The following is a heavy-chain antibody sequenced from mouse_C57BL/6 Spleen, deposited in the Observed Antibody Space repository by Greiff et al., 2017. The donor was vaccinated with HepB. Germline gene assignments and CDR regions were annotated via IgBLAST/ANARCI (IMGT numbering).Heavy chain of an antibody. Sequence: EVQLQQSGPELVKPGASVKIPCKASGYTFTDYNMDWVKQSHGKSLEWIGDINPNNGGTIYNQKFKGKATLTVDKSSSTAYMELRSLTSEDTAVYYCARPGIDDYGSSSFDVWGTGTTVTVSS. CDR2: INPNNGGT. J-gene: IGHJ1*03. V-gene: IGHV1-18*01. CDR3: ARPGIDDYGSSSFDV. D-gene: IGHD1-1*01. CDR1: GYTFTDYN.